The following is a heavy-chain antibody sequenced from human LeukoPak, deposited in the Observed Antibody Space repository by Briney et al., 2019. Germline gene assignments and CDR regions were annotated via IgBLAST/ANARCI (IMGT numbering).Heavy chain of an antibody. V-gene: IGHV3-23*01. D-gene: IGHD6-13*01. CDR1: EFTFGNYA. J-gene: IGHJ5*02. CDR3: ASRSINWYRGNNWFDP. Sequence: QPGGSLRLSCVVSEFTFGNYALHWVRQAPGRGLEWVSTISGRDGRTFYADSVKGRFTISRDNAKNSLYLQMNSLRVEDTAVYYCASRSINWYRGNNWFDPWGQGTLVTVSS. CDR2: ISGRDGRT.